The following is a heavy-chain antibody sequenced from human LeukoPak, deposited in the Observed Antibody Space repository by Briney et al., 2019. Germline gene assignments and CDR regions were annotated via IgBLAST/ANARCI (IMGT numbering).Heavy chain of an antibody. D-gene: IGHD6-13*01. CDR3: AKEDSSSPWFDP. CDR1: GFTFSSYW. V-gene: IGHV3-74*01. CDR2: INSDGSST. J-gene: IGHJ5*02. Sequence: GGSLRLSCAASGFTFSSYWMHWVRQAPGKGLVWVSRINSDGSSTSYADSVKGRFTISRDNAKNTLYLQMNSLRAEDTAVYYCAKEDSSSPWFDPWGQGTLVTVSS.